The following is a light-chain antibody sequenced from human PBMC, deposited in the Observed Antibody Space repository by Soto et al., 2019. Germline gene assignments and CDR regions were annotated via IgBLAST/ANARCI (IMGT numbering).Light chain of an antibody. Sequence: DIQLTQSPSSLSASVGDRVTITCQASQAIITYLNWFQQRPGKAPKLLIYDSSHLETGVPSRFSGSGSATAFTLTISSLQPEDVGTYYCQQYDNLPLTFGGGTKVEV. V-gene: IGKV1-33*01. CDR2: DSS. CDR1: QAIITY. CDR3: QQYDNLPLT. J-gene: IGKJ4*01.